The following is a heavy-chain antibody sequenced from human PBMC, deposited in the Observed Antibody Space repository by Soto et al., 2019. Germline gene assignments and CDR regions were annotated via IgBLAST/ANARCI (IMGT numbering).Heavy chain of an antibody. Sequence: EVQLVESGGGLVQPGGSLRLSCAASGFTFSTYWMGWVRLAPGKGLEWVANIKQDGSDKYYVDSVKGRFTISRDNAKNSLYLQLDSLRAEDTAVYYCARDSQARLSDYWGQGTLVSVSS. CDR2: IKQDGSDK. V-gene: IGHV3-7*01. CDR1: GFTFSTYW. J-gene: IGHJ4*02. CDR3: ARDSQARLSDY.